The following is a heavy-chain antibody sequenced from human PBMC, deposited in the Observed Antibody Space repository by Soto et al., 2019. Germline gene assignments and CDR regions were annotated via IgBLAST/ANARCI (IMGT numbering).Heavy chain of an antibody. D-gene: IGHD3-3*01. Sequence: ASVKVSCKASGYTFTGYYMHWVRQAPGQGLEWMGWINPNSGGTNYAQKFQGRVTMTRDTSISTAYMELSRLRSDDTAVYYCARGDFMGYYYGMDVWGQGTTVTVSS. CDR1: GYTFTGYY. CDR2: INPNSGGT. V-gene: IGHV1-2*02. CDR3: ARGDFMGYYYGMDV. J-gene: IGHJ6*02.